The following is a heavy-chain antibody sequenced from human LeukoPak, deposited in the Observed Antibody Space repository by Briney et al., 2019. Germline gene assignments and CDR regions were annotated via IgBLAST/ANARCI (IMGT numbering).Heavy chain of an antibody. D-gene: IGHD3-22*01. V-gene: IGHV1-18*01. CDR2: ISAYNGNT. CDR1: GYTFTSYG. Sequence: ASVKVSCKASGYTFTSYGISWVRQAPGQGLEWMGWISAYNGNTNYAQKLQGRVTMTTDTSTSTAYMELRSLRSDDTAVCYCARDRYYYDSSGSPNDAFDIWGQGTMVTVSS. CDR3: ARDRYYYDSSGSPNDAFDI. J-gene: IGHJ3*02.